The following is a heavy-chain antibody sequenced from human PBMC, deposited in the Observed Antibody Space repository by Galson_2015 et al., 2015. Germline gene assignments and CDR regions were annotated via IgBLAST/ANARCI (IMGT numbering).Heavy chain of an antibody. D-gene: IGHD6-19*01. V-gene: IGHV2-70*12. CDR2: IDWDDDK. Sequence: PALVKPTQTLTLTCTFSGFSLSTSGMCVSWIRQPPGKALEWLALIDWDDDKYYSTSLKTRLAISKDTSKNQVVLTMTNTDPVDTATYYCAHSLSSGWTVDYWGQGTLVTVSS. J-gene: IGHJ4*02. CDR3: AHSLSSGWTVDY. CDR1: GFSLSTSGMC.